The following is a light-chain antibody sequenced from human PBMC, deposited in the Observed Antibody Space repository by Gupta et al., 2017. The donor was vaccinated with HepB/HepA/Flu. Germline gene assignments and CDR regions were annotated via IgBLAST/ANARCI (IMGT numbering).Light chain of an antibody. J-gene: IGLJ3*02. V-gene: IGLV2-23*02. CDR2: DVR. CDR1: SSDVGSHNL. CDR3: CSYAGSYTLV. Sequence: QSALTQPASVSGSPGQSITISCTGTSSDVGSHNLVSWYQQHPGKAPKLMIYDVRKRPSGVSNHFSGSKSDNTASLTISGLQADDEADYYCCSYAGSYTLVFGGGTKLTVL.